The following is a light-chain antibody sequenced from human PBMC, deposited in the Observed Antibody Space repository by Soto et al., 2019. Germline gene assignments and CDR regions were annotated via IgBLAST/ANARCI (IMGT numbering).Light chain of an antibody. Sequence: DIQMTQSPPTLSASVGDRVTITCRASQSISSWLAWYQQRPGKAPNLLIYDVSSLESGVASRFSGSGSGTEFTLTISSLQPDDFATYYCQQYTNYPWTFGQGTKVEIK. CDR3: QQYTNYPWT. J-gene: IGKJ1*01. V-gene: IGKV1-5*01. CDR1: QSISSW. CDR2: DVS.